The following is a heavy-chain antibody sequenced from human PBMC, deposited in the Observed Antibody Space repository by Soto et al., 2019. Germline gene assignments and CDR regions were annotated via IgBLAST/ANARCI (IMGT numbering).Heavy chain of an antibody. CDR3: ARVRATDYEIDY. CDR1: GFMFGSYW. D-gene: IGHD4-17*01. CDR2: IERYGSGK. Sequence: EVQLVESGGGLVQPGGSLRLSCTASGFMFGSYWMTWVRHGPGKGLQWVANIERYGSGKYYVDSVKGRFTISRDNADNSVFLDMNNLRVDDTAIYYCARVRATDYEIDYWGQGALVTVSS. V-gene: IGHV3-7*03. J-gene: IGHJ4*02.